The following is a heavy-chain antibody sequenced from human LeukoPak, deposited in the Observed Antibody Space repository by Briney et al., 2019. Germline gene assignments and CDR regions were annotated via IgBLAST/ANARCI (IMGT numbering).Heavy chain of an antibody. V-gene: IGHV3-23*01. D-gene: IGHD3-10*01. CDR1: GFTFSSYD. CDR2: ISGSGGST. J-gene: IGHJ5*02. Sequence: PGGPLSISCAASGFTFSSYDMSRVRQPPGTGPEWASAISGSGGSTYYADSVKARFTISRDNSKNTLYLQMNSLRAEDTAVYYCAKVRAYGSGSYSPGFDPWGRGTLVTDSS. CDR3: AKVRAYGSGSYSPGFDP.